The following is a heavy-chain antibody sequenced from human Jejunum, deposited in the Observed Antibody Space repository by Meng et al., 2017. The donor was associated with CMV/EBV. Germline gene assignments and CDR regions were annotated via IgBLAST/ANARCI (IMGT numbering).Heavy chain of an antibody. Sequence: EVQLVESGXXXXXPXXPXXLSCSASGFTFSSYPINWVRQAPGKGLEWVSSISPGSNYIYYTDSVRGRFTISRDNAKNSLYLQMNSLRAEDTAVYYCARGYYYDTSGYYVEYFQHWGQGTLVTVSS. J-gene: IGHJ1*01. CDR2: ISPGSNYI. CDR3: ARGYYYDTSGYYVEYFQH. CDR1: GFTFSSYP. V-gene: IGHV3-21*01. D-gene: IGHD3-22*01.